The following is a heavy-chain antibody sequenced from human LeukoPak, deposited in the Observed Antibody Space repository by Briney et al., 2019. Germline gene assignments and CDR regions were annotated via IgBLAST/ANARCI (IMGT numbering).Heavy chain of an antibody. V-gene: IGHV3-30*03. J-gene: IGHJ4*02. CDR3: ARILTGYDAFDY. Sequence: PGGSLRLSCAASGFTFSSYGMHWVRQAPGKGLEWVAVISYDGSNKYYADSVKGRFTISRDNAKNSLYLQMDRLSVDDTAVYYCARILTGYDAFDYWGQGTLVTVSS. CDR1: GFTFSSYG. D-gene: IGHD3-9*01. CDR2: ISYDGSNK.